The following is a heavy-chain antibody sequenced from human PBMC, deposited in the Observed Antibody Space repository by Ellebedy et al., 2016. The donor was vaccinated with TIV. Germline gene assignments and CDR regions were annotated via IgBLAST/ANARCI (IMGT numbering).Heavy chain of an antibody. CDR2: IVVDSGNT. V-gene: IGHV1-58*01. CDR3: TAGNFLEWLLGAPTSYNYNGMDV. CDR1: GFTFASSA. J-gene: IGHJ6*02. D-gene: IGHD3-3*01. Sequence: AASVKVSCKASGFTFASSAVHWVRQARGQRLEWIGWIVVDSGNTNSTQKFQQIVTITRDMSTSTAYMELSSLRSEDTAVYYCTAGNFLEWLLGAPTSYNYNGMDVWGQGTTVTVSS.